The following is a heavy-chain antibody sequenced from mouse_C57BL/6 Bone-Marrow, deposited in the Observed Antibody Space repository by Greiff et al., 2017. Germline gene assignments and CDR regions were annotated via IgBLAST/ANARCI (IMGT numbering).Heavy chain of an antibody. CDR1: GFPITSGYY. CDR3: AGDRGTGY. Sequence: VMLVESGPGLVKPSQSLFLTCSITGFPITSGYYWICIRQSPGKPLEWMGYITHSGETFYNPSLQSPISITRETSKNQFFLQLDSVSTEDTAMYYCAGDRGTGYWGQGTTLTVSS. J-gene: IGHJ2*01. D-gene: IGHD3-3*01. CDR2: ITHSGET. V-gene: IGHV12-3*01.